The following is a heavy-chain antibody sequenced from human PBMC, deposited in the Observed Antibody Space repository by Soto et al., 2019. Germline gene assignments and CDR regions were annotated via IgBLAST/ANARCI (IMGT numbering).Heavy chain of an antibody. CDR2: IYYSGST. J-gene: IGHJ5*02. V-gene: IGHV4-39*01. Sequence: QLQLQESGPGLVKPSETLSLTCTVSGGSISSSSYYWGWIRQPPGKGLEWIGSIYYSGSTYYNPSRNSRYTTAVDTAKNQFPLMLSSVTAADTVVYYCARTRAVWFDPWCQGALGTVSS. CDR3: ARTRAVWFDP. D-gene: IGHD6-19*01. CDR1: GGSISSSSYY.